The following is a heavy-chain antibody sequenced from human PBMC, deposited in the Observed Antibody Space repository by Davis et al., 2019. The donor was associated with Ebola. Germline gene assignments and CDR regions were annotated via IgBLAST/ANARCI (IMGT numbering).Heavy chain of an antibody. D-gene: IGHD3-22*01. V-gene: IGHV1-2*02. Sequence: ASVQVSCKASGYTFTGYYMHWVRQAPGQGLEWMGWINPNSGGTNYAQKFQGRVTMTRDTSISTAYMELSRLRSDDTAVYYCASPYYYDSSGYSPLDYWGQGTLVTVSS. CDR1: GYTFTGYY. CDR3: ASPYYYDSSGYSPLDY. CDR2: INPNSGGT. J-gene: IGHJ4*02.